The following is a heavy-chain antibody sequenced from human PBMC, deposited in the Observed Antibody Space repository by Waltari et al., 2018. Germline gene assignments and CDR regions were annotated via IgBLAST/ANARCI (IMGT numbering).Heavy chain of an antibody. CDR1: GGSITRNLHY. CDR2: ISYSGAT. D-gene: IGHD3-16*01. V-gene: IGHV4-39*01. J-gene: IGHJ3*01. Sequence: LHLQESGPGLVKPSDTLSVTCPVSGGSITRNLHYWGWIRQPPGKGLEWTATISYSGATYNNPSLKSRVTISVDTSKNQFSLKLSSVTAADTAVYYCATYIGASIGTAAFDVWGQGTMVTVSS. CDR3: ATYIGASIGTAAFDV.